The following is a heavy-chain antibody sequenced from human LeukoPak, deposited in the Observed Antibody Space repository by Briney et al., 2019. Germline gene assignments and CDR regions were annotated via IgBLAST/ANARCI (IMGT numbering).Heavy chain of an antibody. CDR2: FSSDGKST. CDR3: AKDRRYSSGSQGGYYYYYGMDV. V-gene: IGHV3-30*18. Sequence: GGSLRLSCAASGFTFSTFNMHWVRQAPGKGLEWVAVFSSDGKSTYYAENVQGRFTISRDDSKNTLSLQVNSLRAEDTAVYYCAKDRRYSSGSQGGYYYYYGMDVWGQGTTVTVSS. D-gene: IGHD6-19*01. J-gene: IGHJ6*02. CDR1: GFTFSTFN.